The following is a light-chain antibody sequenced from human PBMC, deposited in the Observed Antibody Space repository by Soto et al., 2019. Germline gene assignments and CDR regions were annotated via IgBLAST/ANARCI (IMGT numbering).Light chain of an antibody. V-gene: IGLV1-51*01. CDR2: DNY. CDR1: SSDFGVYNY. CDR3: GTWDSRLNVV. Sequence: QSALTQPASVSGSPGQSITISCTGTSSDFGVYNYVSWYQQLPGTAPKLLIYDNYKRPSGIPDRFSGSKSGTSATLDITGLQTGDEADYYCGTWDSRLNVVFGGGTKLTVL. J-gene: IGLJ3*02.